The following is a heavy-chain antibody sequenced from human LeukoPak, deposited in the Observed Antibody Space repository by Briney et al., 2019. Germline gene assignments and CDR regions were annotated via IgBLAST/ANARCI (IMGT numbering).Heavy chain of an antibody. V-gene: IGHV1-18*01. D-gene: IGHD6-13*01. CDR3: ARDSHIAEVAYYFDY. Sequence: EASVKVSSKASGYTFSAYGISWGRQAPGQGVEWMGWISVYNGNTNYAQKVQGRVALTTDTSTSTAYMELRSLRSDDTAVYFCARDSHIAEVAYYFDYWGQGTLVSVSS. CDR1: GYTFSAYG. J-gene: IGHJ4*02. CDR2: ISVYNGNT.